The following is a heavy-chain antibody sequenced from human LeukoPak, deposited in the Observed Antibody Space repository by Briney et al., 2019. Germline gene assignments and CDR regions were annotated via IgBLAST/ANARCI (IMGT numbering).Heavy chain of an antibody. CDR1: GGSISSYY. CDR2: IYYTGST. J-gene: IGHJ3*02. Sequence: PSETLSLTCTVSGGSISSYYWSWIRQPPGKGLEWIGYIYYTGSTNYNPSLMSRVTISVESSKNQFSLKLSSVTAADTAVYYCARLRVVAATVDAFDIWGQGAMVTVSS. V-gene: IGHV4-59*08. D-gene: IGHD2-15*01. CDR3: ARLRVVAATVDAFDI.